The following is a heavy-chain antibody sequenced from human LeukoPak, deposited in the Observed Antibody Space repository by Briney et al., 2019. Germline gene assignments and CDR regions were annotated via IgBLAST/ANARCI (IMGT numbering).Heavy chain of an antibody. D-gene: IGHD6-13*01. J-gene: IGHJ4*02. CDR3: ARGYSSSWSLDY. CDR2: IYTSGNT. V-gene: IGHV4-4*07. Sequence: EASETLSLTCTVSGGSISSYYWSWIRQPAGKGLEWIGRIYTSGNTNYNPSLKSRVTISVDKSKNQFSLKLSSVTAADTAVYYCARGYSSSWSLDYWGQGTLVTVSS. CDR1: GGSISSYY.